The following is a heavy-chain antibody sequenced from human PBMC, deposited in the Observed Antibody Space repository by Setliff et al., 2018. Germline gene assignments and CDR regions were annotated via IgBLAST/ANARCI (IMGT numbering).Heavy chain of an antibody. CDR1: GGSISSYY. V-gene: IGHV4-59*01. J-gene: IGHJ4*02. Sequence: SETLSLTCTVSGGSISSYYWSWIRQPPGKRLEWIGCIYYSGSTNYNPSLESRVTISVDTSKNQFSLRLNSATAADTAVYYCARLRGAFDCWGQGTLVTVSS. D-gene: IGHD3-16*01. CDR3: ARLRGAFDC. CDR2: IYYSGST.